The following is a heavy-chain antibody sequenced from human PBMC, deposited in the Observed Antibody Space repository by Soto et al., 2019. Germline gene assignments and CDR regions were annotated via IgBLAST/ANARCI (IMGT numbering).Heavy chain of an antibody. D-gene: IGHD5-12*01. Sequence: SVKVSCKASGGTFSSYTISWVRQAPGQGLEWMGRIIPILGIANYAQKFQGRVTITADKSTSTAYMELSSLRSEDTAVYYCARDGGYSGYDPDYYYYMDVWGKGTTVTVS. J-gene: IGHJ6*03. CDR2: IIPILGIA. CDR1: GGTFSSYT. V-gene: IGHV1-69*04. CDR3: ARDGGYSGYDPDYYYYMDV.